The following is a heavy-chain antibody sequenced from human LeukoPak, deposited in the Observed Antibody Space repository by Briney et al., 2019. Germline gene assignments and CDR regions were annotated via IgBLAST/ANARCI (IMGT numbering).Heavy chain of an antibody. CDR2: ISGYNGKT. CDR1: GYTFNTYG. J-gene: IGHJ5*02. V-gene: IGHV1-18*01. D-gene: IGHD6-13*01. CDR3: ARMGIAAAGTFDP. Sequence: ASVKVSCKASGYTFNTYGITWVRQAPGQGLEWMGWISGYNGKTKYAQKLQDRVTMTTDTSTTTAYMELRSLTSDDTAVYYCARMGIAAAGTFDPWGQGTLVTVSS.